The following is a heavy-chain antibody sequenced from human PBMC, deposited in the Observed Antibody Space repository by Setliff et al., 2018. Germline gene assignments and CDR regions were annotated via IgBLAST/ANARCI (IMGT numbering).Heavy chain of an antibody. V-gene: IGHV1-18*01. J-gene: IGHJ5*02. CDR1: GYTFTSYG. CDR3: ARDPSLYCSSTSCSPHWFDP. Sequence: GASVKVSCKASGYTFTSYGISWVRQAPGQGLEWMGWISAYNGNTNYAQKLQGRVTMTTDTSTSTACMELRSLRSDDTAVYYCARDPSLYCSSTSCSPHWFDPWGQGTLVTV. CDR2: ISAYNGNT. D-gene: IGHD2-2*01.